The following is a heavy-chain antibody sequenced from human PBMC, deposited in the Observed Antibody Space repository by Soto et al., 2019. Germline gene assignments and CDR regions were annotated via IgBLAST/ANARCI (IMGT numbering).Heavy chain of an antibody. V-gene: IGHV4-4*02. CDR3: ATNSYYSLGF. J-gene: IGHJ6*02. CDR2: IYHSGST. Sequence: PSETLSLTCAVSSGSISSAHWWNWVRQPPGKGLEWIGEIYHSGSTNYNPSLKSRVTVSVDKSMNQFSLKLTSVTAADTAVYYCATNSYYSLGFWGQGTTVTVSS. CDR1: SGSISSAHW.